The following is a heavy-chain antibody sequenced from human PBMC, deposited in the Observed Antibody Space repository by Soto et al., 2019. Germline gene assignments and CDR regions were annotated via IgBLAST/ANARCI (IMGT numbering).Heavy chain of an antibody. CDR1: GFTVSSNY. CDR3: GSYSYGLYYFDY. V-gene: IGHV3-53*01. J-gene: IGHJ4*02. Sequence: GGSLRLSCAASGFTVSSNYMSWVRQAPGKGLEWVSVIYSGGSTYYADSVKGRFTISRDNSKNTLYLQMNSLRAEDTAVYYCGSYSYGLYYFDYWGQGTLVTVSS. D-gene: IGHD5-18*01. CDR2: IYSGGST.